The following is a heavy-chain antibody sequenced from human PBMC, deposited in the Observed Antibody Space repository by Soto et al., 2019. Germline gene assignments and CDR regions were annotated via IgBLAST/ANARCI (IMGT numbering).Heavy chain of an antibody. CDR3: AREEGEDDFWSGYKRNNCFDP. Sequence: SETLSLTCTVSGGSISSYYWSWIRQPPGKGLEWIGYIYYSGSTNYNPSLKSRVTISVDTSKNQFSLKLSSVTAADTAVYYCAREEGEDDFWSGYKRNNCFDPWGQGTLVTVSS. CDR2: IYYSGST. J-gene: IGHJ5*02. V-gene: IGHV4-59*01. CDR1: GGSISSYY. D-gene: IGHD3-3*01.